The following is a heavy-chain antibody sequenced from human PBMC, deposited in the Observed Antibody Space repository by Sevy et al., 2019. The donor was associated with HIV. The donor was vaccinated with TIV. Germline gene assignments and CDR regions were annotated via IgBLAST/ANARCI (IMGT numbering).Heavy chain of an antibody. Sequence: GGSLRLSCAASGFTFSSYAMSWVRHAPGKGLEWVSAISGSGGSTYYADSVKGRFTISRDNSKNTLYLQMNSLRAEDTAVYYCVMDRRLYYFDYWGQGTLVTVSS. CDR1: GFTFSSYA. CDR3: VMDRRLYYFDY. V-gene: IGHV3-23*01. CDR2: ISGSGGST. D-gene: IGHD6-19*01. J-gene: IGHJ4*02.